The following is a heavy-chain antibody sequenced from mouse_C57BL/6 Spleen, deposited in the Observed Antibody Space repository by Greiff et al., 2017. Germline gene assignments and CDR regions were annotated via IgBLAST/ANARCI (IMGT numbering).Heavy chain of an antibody. CDR3: AMYYGSSYGAY. CDR1: GYTFTSYW. CDR2: IEPSDSYI. Sequence: VQLQQPGAELVMPGASVKLSYKASGYTFTSYWMHWVKQRPGQGLEWIGEIEPSDSYINYNQKFKGKSTLTVDKSSSTAYMQLSSLTSEDSAVYYCAMYYGSSYGAYWGQGTLVTVSA. D-gene: IGHD1-1*01. V-gene: IGHV1-69*01. J-gene: IGHJ3*01.